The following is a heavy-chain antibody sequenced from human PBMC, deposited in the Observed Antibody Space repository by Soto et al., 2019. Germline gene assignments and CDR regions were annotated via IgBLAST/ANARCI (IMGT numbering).Heavy chain of an antibody. V-gene: IGHV1-18*01. CDR2: VNTYNGNT. CDR3: ARIPVAGRYYSYYMYV. J-gene: IGHJ6*03. D-gene: IGHD6-19*01. Sequence: ASVKVSCRASGYTFTNYGINWVRQAPGQGLEWMGWVNTYNGNTNYAQKLQGRVTMTTDTSTSTAYMELGSLRSDDTAVYYCARIPVAGRYYSYYMYVWGKGTSVTVSS. CDR1: GYTFTNYG.